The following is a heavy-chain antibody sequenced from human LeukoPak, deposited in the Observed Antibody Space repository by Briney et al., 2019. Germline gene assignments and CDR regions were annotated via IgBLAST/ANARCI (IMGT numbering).Heavy chain of an antibody. CDR1: GFTFDNYA. D-gene: IGHD6-19*01. CDR3: AKVRGTYSSGYFFDY. J-gene: IGHJ4*02. CDR2: ISWNSGYI. Sequence: PGGSLRLSCAASGFTFDNYAMHWVRQAPGKGLEWLSVISWNSGYIVYEDSVKGRFTISRDNAKKSLDLQMNSLRAEDTAFYYCAKVRGTYSSGYFFDYWGQGTLVTVSS. V-gene: IGHV3-9*01.